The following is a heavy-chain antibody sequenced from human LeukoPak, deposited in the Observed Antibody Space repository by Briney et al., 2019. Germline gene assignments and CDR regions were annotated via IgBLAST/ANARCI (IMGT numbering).Heavy chain of an antibody. CDR1: GGSISNYY. D-gene: IGHD2/OR15-2a*01. V-gene: IGHV4-59*01. J-gene: IGHJ3*02. CDR2: IHNSGST. CDR3: ASHTTTNKRSAFAI. Sequence: PSETLSLTCTVSGGSISNYYWTWIRQPPGKGLEWIGYIHNSGSTNYNPSLKSRVTISVDTSENQFSLHLSSVTAADTAVYYCASHTTTNKRSAFAIWGQGTMVTVSS.